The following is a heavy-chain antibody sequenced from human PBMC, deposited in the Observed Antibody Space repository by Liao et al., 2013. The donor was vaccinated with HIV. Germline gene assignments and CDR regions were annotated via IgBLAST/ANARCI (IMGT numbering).Heavy chain of an antibody. CDR3: AREPHGTVTLYAFDI. Sequence: QLQLQESGPGLAKPSETLSLTCTVSGGSISSSNYYWGWIRQPPGKGLEWIGIMYYSGSTNHNPSLKSRVTISVDTSKNQFSLKLTSVTAADTAVYYCAREPHGTVTLYAFDIWGQGTMLTVSA. J-gene: IGHJ3*02. V-gene: IGHV4-39*07. CDR2: MYYSGST. D-gene: IGHD3/OR15-3a*01. CDR1: GGSISSSNYY.